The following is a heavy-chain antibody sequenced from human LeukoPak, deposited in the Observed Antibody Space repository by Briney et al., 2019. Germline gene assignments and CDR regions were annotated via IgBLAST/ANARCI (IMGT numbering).Heavy chain of an antibody. Sequence: GGSLRLSCAASGFTFSSYSMNWVRQAPGKGLEWVSYISNSSSTIYYAGSVKGRFTISRDNAKNSLYLQMNSLRAEDTAVYYCANTGETYWYFDLWGRGTLVTVSS. D-gene: IGHD3-10*01. CDR1: GFTFSSYS. CDR2: ISNSSSTI. CDR3: ANTGETYWYFDL. V-gene: IGHV3-48*01. J-gene: IGHJ2*01.